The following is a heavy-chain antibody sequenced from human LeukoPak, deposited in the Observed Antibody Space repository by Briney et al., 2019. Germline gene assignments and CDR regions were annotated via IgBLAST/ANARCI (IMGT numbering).Heavy chain of an antibody. D-gene: IGHD3-10*01. CDR3: VKDKLGGGDY. J-gene: IGHJ4*02. Sequence: PGGSLRLSCAASGFTFSSYGMHWVRQAPGKGLEWVSLLSGDGGSTYYADSVKGRFTISRDNGKNSLYLQMNSLRTEDTGLYYCVKDKLGGGDYWGQGTLVTVSS. CDR1: GFTFSSYG. CDR2: LSGDGGST. V-gene: IGHV3-43*02.